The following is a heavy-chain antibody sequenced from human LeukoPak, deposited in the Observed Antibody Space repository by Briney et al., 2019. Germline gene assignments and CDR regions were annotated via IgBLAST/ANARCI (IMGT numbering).Heavy chain of an antibody. CDR2: IYSGGST. J-gene: IGHJ4*02. CDR3: ARDGKYYDSSGYFRY. CDR1: GFTVSSNY. V-gene: IGHV3-66*01. D-gene: IGHD3-22*01. Sequence: GGSLRLSCAASGFTVSSNYMSWVRQAPGKGLEWVSVIYSGGSTYYADSVKGRFTISRDNSKNTLYLQMNSLRAEDTAVYYCARDGKYYDSSGYFRYWGQGTLVTVSS.